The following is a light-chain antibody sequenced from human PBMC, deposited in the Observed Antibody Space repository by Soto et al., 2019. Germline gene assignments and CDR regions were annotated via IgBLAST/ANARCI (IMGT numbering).Light chain of an antibody. V-gene: IGKV3-15*01. Sequence: EIVMTQSPATLSVSPGERATLSCRASQSVSSNLAWYQQKPGQAPRLLIYGASTRATGIPARFSGSGSGTEFTLTISSLQSEDFAFYYCQQNNNWSRTFGQGTKVEIK. J-gene: IGKJ1*01. CDR1: QSVSSN. CDR3: QQNNNWSRT. CDR2: GAS.